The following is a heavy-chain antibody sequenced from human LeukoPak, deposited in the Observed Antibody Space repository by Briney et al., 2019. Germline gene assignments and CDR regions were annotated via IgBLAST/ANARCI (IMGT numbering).Heavy chain of an antibody. Sequence: QSGGSLRLSCAASGFTFSSYAMSWVRQAPGKGLEWVSAISGSGGSTYYADSVKGRFTISRDNSKNTLYLQMNSLRAEDTAVYYCAKWENYDILTGHAYFDYWGQGTLVTVSS. CDR2: ISGSGGST. CDR3: AKWENYDILTGHAYFDY. CDR1: GFTFSSYA. V-gene: IGHV3-23*01. D-gene: IGHD3-9*01. J-gene: IGHJ4*02.